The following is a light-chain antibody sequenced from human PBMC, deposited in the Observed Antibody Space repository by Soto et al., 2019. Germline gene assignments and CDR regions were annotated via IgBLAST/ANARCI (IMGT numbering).Light chain of an antibody. V-gene: IGKV1-6*01. CDR1: QGIRND. CDR2: KAS. Sequence: AIQMTQSPSSLSASVGDRVTITCRASQGIRNDLGWYQQKKGKAPKILIYKASTLKSGVPSRFRGSGSGTEFTLTISRLEPEDFEVYYCQQYNNWPITFGQGTRLEIK. J-gene: IGKJ5*01. CDR3: QQYNNWPIT.